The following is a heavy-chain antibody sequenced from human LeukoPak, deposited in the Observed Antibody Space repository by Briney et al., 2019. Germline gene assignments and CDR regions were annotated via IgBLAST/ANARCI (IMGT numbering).Heavy chain of an antibody. J-gene: IGHJ4*02. V-gene: IGHV4-34*01. D-gene: IGHD3-9*01. CDR3: ARHRAGYHLDW. CDR2: INHSGST. Sequence: SETLSLTCAVYGGSFSGYYWSWIRQPPGKGLEWIGEINHSGSTNYNPSLKSRVTISVDTSKNHFSLKLNSVTAADTAVYYCARHRAGYHLDWWGQGTLVTVSS. CDR1: GGSFSGYY.